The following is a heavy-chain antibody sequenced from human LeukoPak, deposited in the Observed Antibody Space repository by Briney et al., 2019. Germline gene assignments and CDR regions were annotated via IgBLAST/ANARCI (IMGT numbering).Heavy chain of an antibody. Sequence: ASVKVSCQASASTFTSYDINWVRQATGQGLEWMGWMNPNSGNTVYAQNSQGRVTMPRNTSISTAYMELSSLRSEDTAVYYCARGRSVWFGQLLNNYWGQGPLVTVSS. CDR1: ASTFTSYD. V-gene: IGHV1-8*01. CDR3: ARGRSVWFGQLLNNY. D-gene: IGHD3-10*01. J-gene: IGHJ4*02. CDR2: MNPNSGNT.